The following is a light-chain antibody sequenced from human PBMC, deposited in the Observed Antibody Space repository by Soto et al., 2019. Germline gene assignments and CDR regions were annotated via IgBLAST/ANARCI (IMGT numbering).Light chain of an antibody. CDR3: QQYHSYWT. CDR1: QSIRSR. V-gene: IGKV1-5*01. CDR2: DAS. Sequence: DIQMTQSPSTLSASVGDRVTITCRASQSIRSRLAWFQQKPGKAPKLLIYDASSLESGVPQRFSGSGSGTEFTLTTSSLRTDDFSTYYCQQYHSYWTFGQGTKVDIK. J-gene: IGKJ1*01.